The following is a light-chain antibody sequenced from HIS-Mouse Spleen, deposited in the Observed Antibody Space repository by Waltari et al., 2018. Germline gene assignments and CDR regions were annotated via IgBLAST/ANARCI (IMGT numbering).Light chain of an antibody. CDR2: EDS. CDR1: ALPKKY. CDR3: YSTDSSGNHRV. V-gene: IGLV3-10*01. Sequence: YELTQPPSVSVSPGQTSRITCSGDALPKKYAYWSQQKSGQAPLLVIYEDSKRPSGIPERFSGSSSGTMATLTISGAQVEDEADYYCYSTDSSGNHRVFGGGTKLTVL. J-gene: IGLJ2*01.